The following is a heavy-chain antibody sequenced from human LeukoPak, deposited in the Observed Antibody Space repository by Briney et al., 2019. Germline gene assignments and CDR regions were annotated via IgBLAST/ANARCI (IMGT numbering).Heavy chain of an antibody. Sequence: GGSLRLSCAASGFNFDDYAMHWVRQTPGKGLEWVSGITWNSGATGYADSVKGRFTISRDNAKNSLYLQMNSLRSEDTAVYYCARGGSGYYSFFDYWGQGTLVTVSS. D-gene: IGHD3-22*01. J-gene: IGHJ4*02. CDR2: ITWNSGAT. CDR3: ARGGSGYYSFFDY. V-gene: IGHV3-9*01. CDR1: GFNFDDYA.